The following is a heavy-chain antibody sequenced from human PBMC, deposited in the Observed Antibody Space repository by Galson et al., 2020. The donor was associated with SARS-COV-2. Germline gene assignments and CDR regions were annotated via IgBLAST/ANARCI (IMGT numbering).Heavy chain of an antibody. CDR3: ARESSSRDGDYYYYMDV. D-gene: IGHD2-2*01. J-gene: IGHJ6*03. V-gene: IGHV1-2*04. CDR2: INPNSGGT. Sequence: ASVQVSCKASGYTFTGYYMHWLPQAPGQGLAWMGWINPNSGGTNYAQKFQSWVTMTRDTSISTGYMELSRLRSDDTAVYYCARESSSRDGDYYYYMDVWGKGTTVTVSS. CDR1: GYTFTGYY.